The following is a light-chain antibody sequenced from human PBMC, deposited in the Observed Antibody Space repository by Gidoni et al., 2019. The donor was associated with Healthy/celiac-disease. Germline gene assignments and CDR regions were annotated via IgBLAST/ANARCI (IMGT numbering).Light chain of an antibody. V-gene: IGKV4-1*01. Sequence: DIVMTQSPASLAVSLGERATINCKSSQSVLYSSNNKNYLAWYQQKPGQPPKLLIYWAATRESGVPERFSGSASGTAFTLTISSLQAEDVAVYYCQQYSSTPWTFGQGTKVEIK. J-gene: IGKJ1*01. CDR2: WAA. CDR1: QSVLYSSNNKNY. CDR3: QQYSSTPWT.